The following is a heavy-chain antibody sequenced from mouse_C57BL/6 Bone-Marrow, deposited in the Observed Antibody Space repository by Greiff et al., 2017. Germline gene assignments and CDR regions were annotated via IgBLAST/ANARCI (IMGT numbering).Heavy chain of an antibody. Sequence: VQLQQPGAELVKPGASVKLSCKASGYTFTNYWMHWVKQRPGQGLEWIGMMHPNGGSPDYNEKFKSEATLSVDKSSRTAYMELSSLTSEYSAVYYCARSYDYDDYTMDYWGQGTSVTGSS. CDR2: MHPNGGSP. J-gene: IGHJ4*01. CDR1: GYTFTNYW. V-gene: IGHV1-64*01. D-gene: IGHD2-4*01. CDR3: ARSYDYDDYTMDY.